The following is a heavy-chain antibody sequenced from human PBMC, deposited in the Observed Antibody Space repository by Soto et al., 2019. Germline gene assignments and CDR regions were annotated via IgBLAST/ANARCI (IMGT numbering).Heavy chain of an antibody. CDR2: IDPSDSYT. CDR1: GYSFTIYS. Sequence: EVQLVQSGAEVKKPGESLRISCKGSGYSFTIYSISWVRQMPGKGLVWMGRIDPSDSYTKYSPSFQGHVTISADKTISTAHLQGSSLKASYTAMYYCARLDSSSWSNNWFDPWGQGTLVTVSS. V-gene: IGHV5-10-1*01. CDR3: ARLDSSSWSNNWFDP. J-gene: IGHJ5*02. D-gene: IGHD6-13*01.